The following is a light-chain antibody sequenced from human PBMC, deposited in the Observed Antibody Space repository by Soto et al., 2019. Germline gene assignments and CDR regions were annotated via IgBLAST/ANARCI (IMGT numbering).Light chain of an antibody. CDR3: QQFGSVPET. Sequence: DIVLTQSPGTLSLSPGDRAVLSCRASQSVSSRTFAWYQQKRGQPPRLLIYGASSRATGIPVRFSGSGSGTDFTLVISRLEPEDFAVYYFQQFGSVPETFGQGTTVDLK. CDR1: QSVSSRT. J-gene: IGKJ1*01. CDR2: GAS. V-gene: IGKV3-20*01.